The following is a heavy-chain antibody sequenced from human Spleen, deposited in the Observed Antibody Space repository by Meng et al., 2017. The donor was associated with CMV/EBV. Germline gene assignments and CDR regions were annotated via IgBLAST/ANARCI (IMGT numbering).Heavy chain of an antibody. CDR2: IRYDGSNK. D-gene: IGHD3-3*01. CDR1: GFTFSSYG. CDR3: ARDPPFTIFGVVIISWYFDL. Sequence: GESLKISCAASGFTFSSYGMHWVRQAPGKGLEWVAFIRYDGSNKYYADSVKGRFTISRDNSKNTLYLQMNSLRAEDTAVYYCARDPPFTIFGVVIISWYFDLWGRGTLVTVSS. V-gene: IGHV3-30*02. J-gene: IGHJ2*01.